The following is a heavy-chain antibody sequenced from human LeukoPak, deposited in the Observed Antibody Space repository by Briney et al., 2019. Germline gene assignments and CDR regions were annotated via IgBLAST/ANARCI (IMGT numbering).Heavy chain of an antibody. Sequence: GGSLRLSCAASGFTFSSYWMSWVRQAPGKGLEWVSSISSSSSYIYYADSVKGRFTISRDNAKNSLYLQMNSLRAEDTAVYYCARGYCSGGSCYSADLIDYWGQGTLVTVSS. J-gene: IGHJ4*02. CDR2: ISSSSSYI. V-gene: IGHV3-21*01. CDR1: GFTFSSYW. D-gene: IGHD2-15*01. CDR3: ARGYCSGGSCYSADLIDY.